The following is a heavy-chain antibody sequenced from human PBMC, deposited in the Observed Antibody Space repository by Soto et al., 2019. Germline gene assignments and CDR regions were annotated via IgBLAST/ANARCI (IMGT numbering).Heavy chain of an antibody. D-gene: IGHD5-12*01. CDR3: AHERDSGYDFWYFDL. V-gene: IGHV2-5*02. CDR2: IYWDDDK. Sequence: QITLKESGPTLVKPTQTLTLTCTFSGFSLSTSGVGVGWIRQPPGKALEWLALIYWDDDKRYSPSLKSRLTNTKDTSKNQVVLTMTNMDPVDTATYYCAHERDSGYDFWYFDLWGRGTLVTGSS. J-gene: IGHJ2*01. CDR1: GFSLSTSGVG.